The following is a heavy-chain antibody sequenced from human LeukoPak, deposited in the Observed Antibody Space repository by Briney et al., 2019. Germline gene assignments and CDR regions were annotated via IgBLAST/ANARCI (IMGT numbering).Heavy chain of an antibody. CDR3: ARDTWVNHRDITIFGVVIAARKSRWYMDV. Sequence: SETLSLTCAVYGGSFSGYYWSWIRQPPGKGLEWIGEINHSGSTNYNPSLKSRVTISVDTSKNQFSLKLSSVTAADTAVYYCARDTWVNHRDITIFGVVIAARKSRWYMDVWGKGTTVTVSS. D-gene: IGHD3-3*01. V-gene: IGHV4-34*01. CDR1: GGSFSGYY. J-gene: IGHJ6*03. CDR2: INHSGST.